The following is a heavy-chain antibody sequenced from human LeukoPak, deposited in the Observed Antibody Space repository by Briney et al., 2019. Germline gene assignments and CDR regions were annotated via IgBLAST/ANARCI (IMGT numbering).Heavy chain of an antibody. CDR3: ARIVRQQLVLWFDP. J-gene: IGHJ5*02. D-gene: IGHD6-13*01. V-gene: IGHV1-18*01. CDR1: GYTFISYG. CDR2: ISAYNGNT. Sequence: ASVKVSCKASGYTFISYGISWVRQAPGQGLEWMGWISAYNGNTNYAQKLQGRVTMTTETATSTAYMELRILRSDDTAVYYCARIVRQQLVLWFDPWGQGTLLTVSS.